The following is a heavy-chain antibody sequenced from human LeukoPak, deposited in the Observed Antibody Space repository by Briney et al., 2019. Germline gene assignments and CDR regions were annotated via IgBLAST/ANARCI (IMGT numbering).Heavy chain of an antibody. Sequence: SETLSLTCAVYGGAFSGYYWSWIRQPPGKGLEWIGEINHSGSTNYNPSLKSRVTISVDTSKNQFSLKLSSVTAADTAVYYCARVVVVPAANFCDYWGQGTLVTASS. D-gene: IGHD2-2*01. J-gene: IGHJ4*02. CDR2: INHSGST. CDR1: GGAFSGYY. V-gene: IGHV4-34*01. CDR3: ARVVVVPAANFCDY.